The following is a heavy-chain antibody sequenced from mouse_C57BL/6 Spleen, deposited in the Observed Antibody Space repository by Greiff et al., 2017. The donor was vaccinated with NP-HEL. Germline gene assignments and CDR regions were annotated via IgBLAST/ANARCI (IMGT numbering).Heavy chain of an antibody. Sequence: VQLQQPGAELVKPGASVKLSCKASGYTFTSYWMQWVKQRPGQGLEWIGEIDPSDSYTNYNQKFKGKATLTVDTSSSTAYMQLSSLTSEDSAVYYCARVGPNYFDYWGQGTTLTVSS. CDR1: GYTFTSYW. CDR2: IDPSDSYT. V-gene: IGHV1-50*01. CDR3: ARVGPNYFDY. J-gene: IGHJ2*01.